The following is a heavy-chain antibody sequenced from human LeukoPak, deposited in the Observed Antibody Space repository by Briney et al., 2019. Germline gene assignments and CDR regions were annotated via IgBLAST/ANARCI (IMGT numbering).Heavy chain of an antibody. V-gene: IGHV1-69*13. CDR1: GGTFSSYA. J-gene: IGHJ6*03. Sequence: SVKASCKASGGTFSSYAISWVRQAPGQGLEWMGGIIPIFGTANYAQKFQGRVTITADESTSTAYMELSSLRSEDTAVYYCARGVVPAAMPSYYYYYMDVWGKGTTVTISS. CDR3: ARGVVPAAMPSYYYYYMDV. CDR2: IIPIFGTA. D-gene: IGHD2-2*01.